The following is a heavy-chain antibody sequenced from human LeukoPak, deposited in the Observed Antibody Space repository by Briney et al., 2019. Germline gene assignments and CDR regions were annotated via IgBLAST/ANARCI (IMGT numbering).Heavy chain of an antibody. V-gene: IGHV3-23*01. CDR1: GFTFSSYA. CDR2: ISGSDGST. D-gene: IGHD1-26*01. CDR3: AKVTGAPAY. Sequence: GGSLRLSCAASGFTFSSYAMNWVRQAPGKGLEWVSTISGSDGSTYYADSVKGRFTISRDNSKDTVYLQMNSLRAEDTAVYYCAKVTGAPAYWGQGTLVTVSS. J-gene: IGHJ4*02.